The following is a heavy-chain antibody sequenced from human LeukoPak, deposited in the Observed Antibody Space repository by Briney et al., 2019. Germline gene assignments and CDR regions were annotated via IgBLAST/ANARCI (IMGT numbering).Heavy chain of an antibody. CDR1: GYTFTSYG. CDR3: ARVRTYYSSSSYFDY. J-gene: IGHJ4*02. CDR2: ISAYNGNT. V-gene: IGHV1-18*01. Sequence: ASVKVSCKASGYTFTSYGISWVRQAPGQGLEWMGWISAYNGNTNYAQKLQGRVTMTTDTSTSTAYMELRSPRSDDTAVYYCARVRTYYSSSSYFDYWGQGTLVTVSS. D-gene: IGHD6-6*01.